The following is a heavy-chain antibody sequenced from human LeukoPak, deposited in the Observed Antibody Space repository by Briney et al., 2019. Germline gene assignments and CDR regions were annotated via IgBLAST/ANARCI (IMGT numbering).Heavy chain of an antibody. CDR1: GGSISSYS. J-gene: IGHJ4*02. CDR3: ATHPPKVCTGGSCTDY. CDR2: IYYSGST. V-gene: IGHV4-59*01. Sequence: SETLSLTCTVSGGSISSYSWSWIRQPPGKGLEWIGYIYYSGSTNYNPSLKSRVTISVDMSRNQFSLKLSSVTAADTAVYYCATHPPKVCTGGSCTDYWGQGTLVTVSS. D-gene: IGHD2-15*01.